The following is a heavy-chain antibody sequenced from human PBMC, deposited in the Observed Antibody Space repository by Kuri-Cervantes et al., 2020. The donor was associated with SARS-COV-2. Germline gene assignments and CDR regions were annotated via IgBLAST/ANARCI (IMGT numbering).Heavy chain of an antibody. Sequence: GGSLRLSGAASGFTLSSYAMHWVRQAPGKGLEWVAVLSYDGSNKYYADSVKGRFTISRDNSKNTLYLQMNSLRAEYTAVYYCVRDGDHWNFDYWGQGTLVTVSS. V-gene: IGHV3-30-3*01. CDR2: LSYDGSNK. CDR3: VRDGDHWNFDY. CDR1: GFTLSSYA. D-gene: IGHD1-1*01. J-gene: IGHJ4*02.